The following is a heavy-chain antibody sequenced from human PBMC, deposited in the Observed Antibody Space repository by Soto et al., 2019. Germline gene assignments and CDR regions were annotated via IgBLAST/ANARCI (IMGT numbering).Heavy chain of an antibody. CDR2: INAGNGHT. Sequence: QVQLVQSGAEVKKPGASVKVSCKASGYTFTSYAMHWVRQAPGQRLEWMGWINAGNGHTKYSQKLQGRVTITRDTSASTAYMELTSLRSEDTAVDYCARSSGFYYVDYGGQGTLVTVSS. J-gene: IGHJ4*02. CDR1: GYTFTSYA. V-gene: IGHV1-3*01. D-gene: IGHD3-22*01. CDR3: ARSSGFYYVDY.